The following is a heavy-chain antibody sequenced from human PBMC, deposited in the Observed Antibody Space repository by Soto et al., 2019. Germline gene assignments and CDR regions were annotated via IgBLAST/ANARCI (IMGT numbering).Heavy chain of an antibody. J-gene: IGHJ3*01. CDR2: VYYTGIT. D-gene: IGHD1-26*01. CDR3: ASVAWEIPAGSFDA. V-gene: IGHV4-39*01. Sequence: QLQLQESGPGLLQPSETLSLTCYVSGASTSSDSYYWGWIRQPPGEGLEWIASVYYTGITLYNPSLQSRVTISVDTSKNQVSLKLDSVTAADTAFYYCASVAWEIPAGSFDAWGQGTMVVVSS. CDR1: GASTSSDSYY.